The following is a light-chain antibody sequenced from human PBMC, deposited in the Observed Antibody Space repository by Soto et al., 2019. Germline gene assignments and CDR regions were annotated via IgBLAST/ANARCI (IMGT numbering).Light chain of an antibody. Sequence: QSVLTQPASVSGSPGQSITISCTGTSSDVGTYNLVSWYQEHPGKAPKLIIYEGSKRPSGVSNRFSGSKSGNTASLTISGLQAEDEADYYCCSYAGSTTFKVFGGGTQLTVL. V-gene: IGLV2-23*03. CDR3: CSYAGSTTFKV. J-gene: IGLJ2*01. CDR2: EGS. CDR1: SSDVGTYNL.